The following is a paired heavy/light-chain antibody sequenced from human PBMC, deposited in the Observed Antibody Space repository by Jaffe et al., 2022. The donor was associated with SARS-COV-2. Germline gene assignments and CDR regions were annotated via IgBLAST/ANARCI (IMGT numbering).Heavy chain of an antibody. V-gene: IGHV4-31*02. CDR2: ISYSGNT. CDR3: ARDKDVSGVGSFDH. D-gene: IGHD3-10*01. CDR1: GGSIGSGGYY. Sequence: QVQLQESGPGLVKASQTLSLTCSVSGGSIGSGGYYWNWIRQPPGKGLEWIGFISYSGNTIYNPSLKSRITISLDTSKNQFSLSLNSVTAADTAVYFCARDKDVSGVGSFDHWGQGTLVTVSS. J-gene: IGHJ4*02.
Light chain of an antibody. V-gene: IGKV4-1*01. J-gene: IGKJ2*01. Sequence: DIVMTQSPDSLAVSLGERATINCKSSQSILHSPNNKNYVTWYQQKPGQPPKLLIYWASTRESGVPDRFSGSGSGTDFTLTISGLQAEDVAVYYCQQFYNTPYTFGQGTKLEIK. CDR3: QQFYNTPYT. CDR2: WAS. CDR1: QSILHSPNNKNY.